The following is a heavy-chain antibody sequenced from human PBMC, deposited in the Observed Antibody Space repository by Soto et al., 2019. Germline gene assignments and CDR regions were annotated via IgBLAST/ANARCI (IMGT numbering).Heavy chain of an antibody. J-gene: IGHJ4*02. D-gene: IGHD2-15*01. Sequence: NPGGNRVRKKKGKGLEWVGRIKSKSDGGTTDYAAPVKGRFTISRDDSKNTLYLQMNSLKTEDTAVYYCTTDYVVVVAATPDVAWGQGTLVIVSS. CDR1: NPG. V-gene: IGHV3-15*07. CDR2: IKSKSDGGTT. CDR3: TTDYVVVVAATPDVA.